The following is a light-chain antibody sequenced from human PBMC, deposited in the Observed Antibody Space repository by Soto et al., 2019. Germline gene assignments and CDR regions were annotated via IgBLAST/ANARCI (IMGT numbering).Light chain of an antibody. CDR2: ELS. J-gene: IGKJ2*02. V-gene: IGKV2D-29*01. CDR1: QSLLHSDGKTY. CDR3: MQTIQPLWT. Sequence: IVMTQSPLSLAVTPGQPASISCKSSQSLLHSDGKTYAIWYLQRPGQPPQFLIYELSNRFSGVPDRFSGSGSGTEFTLKISRVEAEDVGVYYGMQTIQPLWTFGQGPNLEIQ.